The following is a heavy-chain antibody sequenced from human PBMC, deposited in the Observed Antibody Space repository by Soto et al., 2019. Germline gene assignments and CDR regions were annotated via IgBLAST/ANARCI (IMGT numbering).Heavy chain of an antibody. D-gene: IGHD3-3*01. V-gene: IGHV4-4*07. Sequence: AXETLSLTCTVAGFSISSYYWSWIRQPAGKGLEWIGRIYTGGSTNYNPSLKSRVTMSVDTSKNQFSLKLNSVTAADTAVYYCVRDYDFWSGSFGMDVWGQGTTVTVSS. J-gene: IGHJ6*02. CDR1: GFSISSYY. CDR3: VRDYDFWSGSFGMDV. CDR2: IYTGGST.